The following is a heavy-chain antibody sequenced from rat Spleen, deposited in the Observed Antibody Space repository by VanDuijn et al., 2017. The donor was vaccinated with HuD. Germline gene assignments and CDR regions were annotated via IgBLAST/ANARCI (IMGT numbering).Heavy chain of an antibody. CDR1: GFIFSDCY. Sequence: EVQLVESDGGLVQPGRSLKLSCAASGFIFSDCYMAWVRQAPTKGLEWVATIRCDGSSTYYRDSVKGRFTISRDNAKSTLYLQMDSLRSEDTATYYCARRPGYNYFDYWGQGVMVTVSS. CDR3: ARRPGYNYFDY. J-gene: IGHJ2*01. D-gene: IGHD1-4*01. CDR2: IRCDGSST. V-gene: IGHV5-17*01.